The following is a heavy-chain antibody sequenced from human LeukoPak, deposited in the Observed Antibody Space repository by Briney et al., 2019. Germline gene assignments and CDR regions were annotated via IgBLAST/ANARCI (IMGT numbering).Heavy chain of an antibody. CDR1: GFTFDDYG. J-gene: IGHJ4*02. CDR2: INWNGGST. CDR3: ASIAAAGVYFDY. V-gene: IGHV3-20*04. Sequence: PGGSLRLSCAASGFTFDDYGMSWVRQAPGKGLEWVSGINWNGGSTGYADSVKGRFNISRDNAKNSLYLQMNSLRAEDTALYYCASIAAAGVYFDYWGQGTLVTVSS. D-gene: IGHD6-13*01.